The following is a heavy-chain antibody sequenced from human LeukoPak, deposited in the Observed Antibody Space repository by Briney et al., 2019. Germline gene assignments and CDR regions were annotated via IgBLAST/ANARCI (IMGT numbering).Heavy chain of an antibody. D-gene: IGHD3-16*01. V-gene: IGHV3-66*01. CDR2: IYTGGST. Sequence: GGSLRLSCAGYGFTVRSNFMSWVRQAPGKGLEWVSVIYTGGSTYYADSVKGRFTISRDNSKNTLYLQMNSLRAEDTAVYYCARAPNLGWGSLGYFDYWGQGTVVTVSS. J-gene: IGHJ4*02. CDR1: GFTVRSNF. CDR3: ARAPNLGWGSLGYFDY.